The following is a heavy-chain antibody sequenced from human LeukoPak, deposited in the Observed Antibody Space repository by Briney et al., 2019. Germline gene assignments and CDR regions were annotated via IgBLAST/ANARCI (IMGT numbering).Heavy chain of an antibody. Sequence: GGSLRLSCAASGFTFSSYGMHCVRQAPGKGLEWVAVISYDGSNKYYADSVKGRFTISRDNSKNTLYLQMNSLRAEDTAVYYCAKDESSCDLGHYFDYWGREPWSPSPQ. J-gene: IGHJ4*02. V-gene: IGHV3-30*18. CDR1: GFTFSSYG. D-gene: IGHD6-13*01. CDR3: AKDESSCDLGHYFDY. CDR2: ISYDGSNK.